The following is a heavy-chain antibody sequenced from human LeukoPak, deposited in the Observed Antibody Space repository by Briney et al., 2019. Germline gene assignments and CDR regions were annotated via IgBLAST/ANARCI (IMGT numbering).Heavy chain of an antibody. D-gene: IGHD3-22*01. J-gene: IGHJ4*02. Sequence: SETLSLTCAVYGGSFSGYYWSWIRQPPGMGLQWIGEINHSGSTNYNPSLKSRVTISVDTSKNQFSLKLSSVTAADTAVYYCARDQGTIILGYFDYWGQGTLVTVSS. CDR3: ARDQGTIILGYFDY. V-gene: IGHV4-34*01. CDR1: GGSFSGYY. CDR2: INHSGST.